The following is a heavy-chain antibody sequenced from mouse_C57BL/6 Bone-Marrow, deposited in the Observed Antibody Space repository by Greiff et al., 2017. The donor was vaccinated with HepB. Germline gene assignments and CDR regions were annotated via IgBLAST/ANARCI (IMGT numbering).Heavy chain of an antibody. J-gene: IGHJ3*01. D-gene: IGHD4-1*01. CDR1: GFTFSDYY. Sequence: EVKLVESGGGLVQPGGSLKLSCAASGFTFSDYYMYWVRQTPEKRLEWVAYISNGGGSTYYPDTVKGRFTISRDNAKNTLYLQMSRLKSEDTAMYYCAREANWPFAYWGQGTLVTVSA. CDR2: ISNGGGST. V-gene: IGHV5-12*01. CDR3: AREANWPFAY.